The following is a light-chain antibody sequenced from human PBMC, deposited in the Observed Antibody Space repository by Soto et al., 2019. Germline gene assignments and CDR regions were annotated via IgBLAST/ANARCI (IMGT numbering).Light chain of an antibody. V-gene: IGKV3-20*01. J-gene: IGKJ1*01. Sequence: EIVLTQSPGTLSLSPGESATLSCRTSLTTSGKYLAWYQQRPGLAPRLLVYGASRRATGIPDRFRGSGSGTEFTLTISGLEPEDFATYFCQQATSFPRMFGKGTKWIS. CDR3: QQATSFPRM. CDR2: GAS. CDR1: LTTSGKY.